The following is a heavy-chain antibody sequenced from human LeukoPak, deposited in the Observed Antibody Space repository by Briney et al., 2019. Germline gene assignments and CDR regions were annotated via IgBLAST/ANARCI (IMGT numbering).Heavy chain of an antibody. D-gene: IGHD3-9*01. V-gene: IGHV1-18*04. CDR2: ISAYNGNT. CDR3: ARSSELRYFDWLFIFGSFAY. CDR1: GYTFTSYG. J-gene: IGHJ4*02. Sequence: ASVKVSCKASGYTFTSYGISWVRQAPGQGLEWMGWISAYNGNTNYAQKLQGRVTMTTDTSTSTAYMELRSLRSDDTAVYYCARSSELRYFDWLFIFGSFAYWGQGTLVTVSS.